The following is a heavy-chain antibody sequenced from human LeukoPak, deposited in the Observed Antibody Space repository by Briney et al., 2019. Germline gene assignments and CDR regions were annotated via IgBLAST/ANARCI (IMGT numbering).Heavy chain of an antibody. D-gene: IGHD5-18*01. V-gene: IGHV3-74*01. CDR3: ARDAPGNTALDY. J-gene: IGHJ4*02. CDR2: INGYGSST. Sequence: QPGGSLRLSCAASGFTFVSYWMHWVRQAPGKGLVWVSRINGYGSSTDFADSVKGRFTISRDNPKNTLYLQMNSLRAEDTAVYYCARDAPGNTALDYWGQGTLVTVSS. CDR1: GFTFVSYW.